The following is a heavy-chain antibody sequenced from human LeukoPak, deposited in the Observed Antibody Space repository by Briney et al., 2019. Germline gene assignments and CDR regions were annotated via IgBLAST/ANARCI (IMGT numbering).Heavy chain of an antibody. Sequence: ASVKVSCKASGYTFTSYDINWVRQATGQGLEWMGWMNPNSGNTGYAQKFQGRVTMTRNTSISTAYMELSSLRSEDTAVYYCARGLGAYFYYYYMDVWGKGTTVTVSS. V-gene: IGHV1-8*01. CDR1: GYTFTSYD. CDR2: MNPNSGNT. J-gene: IGHJ6*03. D-gene: IGHD3-16*01. CDR3: ARGLGAYFYYYYMDV.